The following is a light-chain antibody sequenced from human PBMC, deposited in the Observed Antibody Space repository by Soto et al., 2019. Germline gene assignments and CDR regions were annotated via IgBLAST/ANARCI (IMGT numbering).Light chain of an antibody. J-gene: IGKJ1*01. CDR1: QAVRSNY. Sequence: EIVLTQSPGTLSLSPWEKATLSCRASQAVRSNYLAWYQQKPGQAPRLVMFAASSAGTGIPDRVSGGGSGTDFTLTISRLEPEDVAVYYCHQYDRSPRTFGQGTKVDIK. CDR3: HQYDRSPRT. CDR2: AAS. V-gene: IGKV3-20*01.